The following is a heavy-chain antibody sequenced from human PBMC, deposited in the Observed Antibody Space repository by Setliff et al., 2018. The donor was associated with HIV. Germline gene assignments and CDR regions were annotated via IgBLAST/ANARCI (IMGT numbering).Heavy chain of an antibody. D-gene: IGHD6-6*01. V-gene: IGHV4-34*01. CDR2: INHRGST. Sequence: SETLSLTCAVYGGYFSVYYWSWIRQHPGKGLEWIGEINHRGSTNYNPSLKSRVTISVDTSKNQFSVRLSSVTDADTAVYYCARGYERSSPGGACDIWGLVTMVTVAS. J-gene: IGHJ3*02. CDR1: GGYFSVYY. CDR3: ARGYERSSPGGACDI.